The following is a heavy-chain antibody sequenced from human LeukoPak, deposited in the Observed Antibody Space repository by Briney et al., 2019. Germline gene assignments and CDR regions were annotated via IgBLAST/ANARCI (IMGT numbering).Heavy chain of an antibody. CDR1: GFTFSTSW. CDR2: IKSKTDGGTT. V-gene: IGHV3-15*01. CDR3: TTTPDAFDI. Sequence: GGSLRLSCAASGFTFSTSWMSWVRQAPGKGLEWVGRIKSKTDGGTTDYAALVKGRFTIPRDDSKNTLYLQMNSLKTEDTAVYYCTTTPDAFDIWGQGTMVTVSS. J-gene: IGHJ3*02.